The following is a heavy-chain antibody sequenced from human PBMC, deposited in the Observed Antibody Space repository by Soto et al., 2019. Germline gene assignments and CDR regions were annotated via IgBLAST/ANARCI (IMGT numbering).Heavy chain of an antibody. V-gene: IGHV4-59*01. J-gene: IGHJ4*02. CDR1: GGSMSEYF. Sequence: DTLSLTCSVSGGSMSEYFWSWIRQSPGKGLEWIGYIYYLGSTDYNPSLKSRVTISVDTSKRQFSLRLTSVTAADTAVYYCARDGYDGSGSPYPAYWGPGTQVTVSS. CDR2: IYYLGST. CDR3: ARDGYDGSGSPYPAY. D-gene: IGHD3-10*01.